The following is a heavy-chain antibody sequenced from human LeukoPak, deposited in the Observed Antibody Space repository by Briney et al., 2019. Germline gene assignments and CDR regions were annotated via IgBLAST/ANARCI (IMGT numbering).Heavy chain of an antibody. Sequence: GGSLRLSCTASGFTFGDYAMSWFRQVPGKGLEWVGFIRSKAYGGTTEYAASVKGRFTISRDDSKSIAYLQMNSLKTEDTAVYYCTRDADSSGYYYGVDYWGQGTLVTVSS. V-gene: IGHV3-49*03. J-gene: IGHJ4*02. CDR1: GFTFGDYA. CDR3: TRDADSSGYYYGVDY. D-gene: IGHD3-22*01. CDR2: IRSKAYGGTT.